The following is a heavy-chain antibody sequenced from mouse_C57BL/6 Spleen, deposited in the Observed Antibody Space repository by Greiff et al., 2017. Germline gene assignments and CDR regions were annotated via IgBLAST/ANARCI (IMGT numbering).Heavy chain of an antibody. CDR1: GYTFTTYP. D-gene: IGHD2-4*01. CDR3: ARRGLRRDYYAMDY. CDR2: FHPYNDDT. Sequence: VKLQESGAELVKPGASVKMSCKASGYTFTTYPIEWMKQNHGKSLEWIGNFHPYNDDTKYNEKFKGKATLTVEKSSSTVYLELSRLTSDDSAVYYCARRGLRRDYYAMDYWGQGTSVTVSS. J-gene: IGHJ4*01. V-gene: IGHV1-47*01.